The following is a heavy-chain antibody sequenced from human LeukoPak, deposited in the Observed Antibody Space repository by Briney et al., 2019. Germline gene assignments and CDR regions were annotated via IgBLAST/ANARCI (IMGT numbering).Heavy chain of an antibody. J-gene: IGHJ4*02. CDR3: ANYGSAYYFDY. Sequence: GGSLRLSCAASGFIFTDYWMHWVRQGPGKELVRLARISGDGRGTTYADSVKGRFTISRDNAKSTAFLQMKSLRAEDTGIYYCANYGSAYYFDYWGQGTLVTVSS. CDR2: ISGDGRGT. D-gene: IGHD3-10*01. CDR1: GFIFTDYW. V-gene: IGHV3-74*01.